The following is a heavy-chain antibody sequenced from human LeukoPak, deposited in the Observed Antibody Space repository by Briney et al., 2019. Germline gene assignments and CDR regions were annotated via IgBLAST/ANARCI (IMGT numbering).Heavy chain of an antibody. Sequence: PGGSLRLSCAASGFTFSSYSMIWVRQAPGKGLEWVSSISSSSSYIYYADSVKGRFTISRDNAKNSLYLQMNSLRAEDTAVYYCARAIAVAQITDYWGQGTLVTVSS. CDR1: GFTFSSYS. V-gene: IGHV3-21*01. CDR2: ISSSSSYI. CDR3: ARAIAVAQITDY. D-gene: IGHD6-19*01. J-gene: IGHJ4*02.